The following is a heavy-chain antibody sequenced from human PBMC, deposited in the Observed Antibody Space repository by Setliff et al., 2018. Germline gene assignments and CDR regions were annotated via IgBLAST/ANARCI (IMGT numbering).Heavy chain of an antibody. Sequence: SETLSLTCTVSGGSISSGGYYWSWIRQHPGKGLEWIGYIYYSGSTYYNPSLKSRVTISVDTSKNLFSLKLSSVTAADTAVYYCARSSYSGSYLNVWGQGTTVTVSS. CDR3: ARSSYSGSYLNV. CDR1: GGSISSGGYY. CDR2: IYYSGST. V-gene: IGHV4-31*03. J-gene: IGHJ6*02. D-gene: IGHD1-26*01.